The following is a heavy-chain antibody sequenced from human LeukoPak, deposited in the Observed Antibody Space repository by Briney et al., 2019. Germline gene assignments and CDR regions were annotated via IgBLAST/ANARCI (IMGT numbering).Heavy chain of an antibody. Sequence: PSETLSLTCTVSGGSISSYYWSWIRQPPGKGLEWIGYIYYSGSTNYNPSLKSRVTISVDTSKNQFSLKLSSVTAADTAVYYCARGGAWFGFDWGQGTLVTVSS. CDR1: GGSISSYY. J-gene: IGHJ4*02. D-gene: IGHD3-10*01. V-gene: IGHV4-59*12. CDR3: ARGGAWFGFD. CDR2: IYYSGST.